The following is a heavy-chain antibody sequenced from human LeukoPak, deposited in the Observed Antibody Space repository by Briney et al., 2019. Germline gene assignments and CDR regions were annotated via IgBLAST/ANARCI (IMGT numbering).Heavy chain of an antibody. Sequence: PGGSLRLSCAASGFTFSNYAMNWVRQAPGKGLEWVSGISGSGGTTVYADSVKGRFTISRDNPKNTLYLQMNNLRAEDTAVYFCASKSLTDGDLEFWGQGTLVTVSS. CDR2: ISGSGGTT. CDR3: ASKSLTDGDLEF. CDR1: GFTFSNYA. J-gene: IGHJ4*02. D-gene: IGHD3-10*01. V-gene: IGHV3-23*01.